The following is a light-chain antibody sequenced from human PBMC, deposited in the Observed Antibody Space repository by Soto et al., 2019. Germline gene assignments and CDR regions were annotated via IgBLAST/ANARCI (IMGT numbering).Light chain of an antibody. Sequence: QSVLTQPPSVSEAPGQKVTISCSGSSSNIGNNYVSWYQQLPGTAPKLLIYDNNKRPSGIPVRFSGSKSGTSATLGITGLQTGDEADYYCGTWDSSLSAYVFGTGTKVTVL. J-gene: IGLJ1*01. CDR2: DNN. CDR1: SSNIGNNY. CDR3: GTWDSSLSAYV. V-gene: IGLV1-51*01.